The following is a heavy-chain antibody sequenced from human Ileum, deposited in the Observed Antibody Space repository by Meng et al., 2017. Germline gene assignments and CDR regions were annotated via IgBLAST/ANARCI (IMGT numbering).Heavy chain of an antibody. Sequence: GGSLRLSCAASGFTFSDHYMDWVRQAPGKGLEWMANIKQDGSEKYYVDSVKGRFTISRDNAKNSMFLQMNSLRDEDTAVYYCARYYSAYGMDVWGQGTTVTVSS. J-gene: IGHJ6*02. CDR3: ARYYSAYGMDV. V-gene: IGHV3-7*01. CDR1: GFTFSDHY. D-gene: IGHD4/OR15-4a*01. CDR2: IKQDGSEK.